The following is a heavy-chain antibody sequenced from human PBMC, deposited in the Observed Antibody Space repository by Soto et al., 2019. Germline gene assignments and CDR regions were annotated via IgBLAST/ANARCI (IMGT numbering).Heavy chain of an antibody. D-gene: IGHD2-15*01. CDR2: IIPIFGTA. J-gene: IGHJ6*02. CDR1: GGTFSSYA. CDR3: ARAGGSGGSCYSGYYYYGMDV. Sequence: SVKVSCKASGGTFSSYAISWVRQAPGHGLEWMGGIIPIFGTANYAQKFQGRVTITADKSTSTAYLELSSLRSEDTAVYYCARAGGSGGSCYSGYYYYGMDVGGQGTTGTVSS. V-gene: IGHV1-69*06.